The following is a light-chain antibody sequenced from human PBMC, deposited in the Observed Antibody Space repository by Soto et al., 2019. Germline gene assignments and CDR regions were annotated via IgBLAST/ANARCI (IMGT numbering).Light chain of an antibody. V-gene: IGLV2-14*03. J-gene: IGLJ2*01. CDR3: ISARSRSTSSHVV. CDR2: GVS. CDR1: SNDVGGSDY. Sequence: QSALTQPASVSGSPGQSITISCTGTSNDVGGSDYVSWYQQHPGKAPKVIIYGVSNRPSGVSNRFSGSKSGNTASLTISGLQAEDEADYYCISARSRSTSSHVVFGGGTKLTVL.